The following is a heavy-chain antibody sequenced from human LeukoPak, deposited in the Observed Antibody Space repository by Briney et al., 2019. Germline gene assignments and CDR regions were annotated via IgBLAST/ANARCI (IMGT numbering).Heavy chain of an antibody. CDR1: GFNFSSYA. V-gene: IGHV3-30-3*01. Sequence: GGSLRLSCAASGFNFSSYAMHWVRQAPGKGLEWVVVISYDGSNKYYADSVKGRFTISRDNSKNTLYLQMNSLRSEDTAVYYCARGRGGDGYNWLCYFDYWGQGTLVTVSS. D-gene: IGHD5-24*01. CDR2: ISYDGSNK. J-gene: IGHJ4*02. CDR3: ARGRGGDGYNWLCYFDY.